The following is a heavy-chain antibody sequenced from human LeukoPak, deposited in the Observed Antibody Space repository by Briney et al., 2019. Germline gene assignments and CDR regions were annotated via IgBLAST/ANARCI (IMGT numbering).Heavy chain of an antibody. V-gene: IGHV3-23*01. CDR3: AKSEYSGYDSYFDY. CDR2: ISGSGGYT. CDR1: GFTFSSYA. J-gene: IGHJ4*02. D-gene: IGHD5-12*01. Sequence: GGSLRLSCAASGFTFSSYAMSWVRQAPGKGLEWVSAISGSGGYTYYADSVKGRFTISRDNSKNTLYLQMNSLRAEDTAVYYCAKSEYSGYDSYFDYWGQGALVTVSS.